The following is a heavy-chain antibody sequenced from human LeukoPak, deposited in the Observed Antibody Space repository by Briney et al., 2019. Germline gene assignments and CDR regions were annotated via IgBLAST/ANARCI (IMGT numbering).Heavy chain of an antibody. V-gene: IGHV4-34*01. D-gene: IGHD3-10*01. J-gene: IGHJ6*02. CDR3: ARDPLWFAELYGMDV. CDR1: GGSFSGYY. Sequence: SETLSLTCAVYGGSFSGYYWSWIRQPPGKGLEWIGEINHSGSTNYNPSLTSRVTISVDTSKNQFSLKLSSVTAADTAVYYCARDPLWFAELYGMDVWGQGTTVTVSS. CDR2: INHSGST.